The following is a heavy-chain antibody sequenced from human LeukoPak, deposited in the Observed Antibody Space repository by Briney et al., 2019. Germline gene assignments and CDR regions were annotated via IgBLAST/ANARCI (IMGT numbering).Heavy chain of an antibody. D-gene: IGHD3-16*01. CDR2: IYHSGST. V-gene: IGHV4-38-2*02. CDR1: GYSISNAYY. CDR3: ARFPTSGVMPSYLDY. Sequence: SETLSLTCTVSGYSISNAYYWGWIRQPPGKGLEWIGSIYHSGSTYYNPSLKSRVTISVDTSKNQFSLKLSSVTAADTAVYYCARFPTSGVMPSYLDYWGQGTLVTVPS. J-gene: IGHJ4*02.